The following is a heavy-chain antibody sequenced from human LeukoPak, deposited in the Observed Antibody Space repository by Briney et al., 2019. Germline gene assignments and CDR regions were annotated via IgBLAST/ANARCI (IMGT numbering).Heavy chain of an antibody. CDR1: GFTFSSYE. CDR2: ISGGGEST. CDR3: ARRSGRRYEY. Sequence: GGSLRLSCAASGFTFSSYEMNWVRHAPGRGLKWVSHISGGGESTVYPDAVKGRFTISRDNAKNSLYLQMNSLRVEDTGVYYCARRSGRRYEYWGQGVLVTVSP. J-gene: IGHJ4*02. D-gene: IGHD5-24*01. V-gene: IGHV3-48*03.